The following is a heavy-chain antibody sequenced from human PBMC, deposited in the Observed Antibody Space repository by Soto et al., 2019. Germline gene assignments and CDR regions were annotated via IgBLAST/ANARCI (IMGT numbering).Heavy chain of an antibody. CDR3: ARGYCSSSSCWSFDH. J-gene: IGHJ4*02. V-gene: IGHV3-74*01. D-gene: IGHD2-2*01. CDR2: IKSDGSST. Sequence: PGGSLRLSCAASGFTFSSYLMHWVRQAPGKGLVWVSRIKSDGSSTSYADSVGGRFIISRDNAKNTLYLQMNSLTAEDTAVYYCARGYCSSSSCWSFDHWGQGTPVTVSS. CDR1: GFTFSSYL.